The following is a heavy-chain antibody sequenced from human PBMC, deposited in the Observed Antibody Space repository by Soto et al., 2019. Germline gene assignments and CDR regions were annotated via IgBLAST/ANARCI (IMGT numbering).Heavy chain of an antibody. J-gene: IGHJ6*02. D-gene: IGHD2-15*01. Sequence: QVQLVQSGAEVKKPGSSVKVSCKASGGTFSSYAISWVRQAPGQGLEWMGGIIPIFGTANYAQKFQGRVTITADESTSTAYMELSSLRSEDTAVYYCARPDIVVVVAATQSYYYGMDVWGQGTTVTVSS. V-gene: IGHV1-69*01. CDR3: ARPDIVVVVAATQSYYYGMDV. CDR2: IIPIFGTA. CDR1: GGTFSSYA.